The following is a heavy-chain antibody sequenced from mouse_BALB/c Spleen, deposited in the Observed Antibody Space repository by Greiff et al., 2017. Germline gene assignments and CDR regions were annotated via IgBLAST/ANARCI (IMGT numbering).Heavy chain of an antibody. CDR3: KLIYYDYDSWFAY. V-gene: IGHV1-5*01. J-gene: IGHJ3*01. CDR2: IYPGNSDT. Sequence: EVQLQQSGTVLARPGASVKMSCKASGYTFTSYWMHWVKQRPGQGLEWIGAIYPGNSDTSYNQKFKGKAKLTAVTSTSTAYMELSSLTNEDSAVYYCKLIYYDYDSWFAYWGQGTLVTVSA. D-gene: IGHD2-4*01. CDR1: GYTFTSYW.